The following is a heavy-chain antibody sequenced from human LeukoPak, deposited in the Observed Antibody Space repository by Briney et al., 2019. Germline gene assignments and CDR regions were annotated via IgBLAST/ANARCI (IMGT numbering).Heavy chain of an antibody. D-gene: IGHD2-2*01. Sequence: SETLSLTCAVYGGPFSGHYWRWIRQPPGKGREWIGEINHSGSANYSPSLKSRVTLSVDTSKNQFSLKLSSVTAADTAMYYCATMRGYCSSPTCQDSWGQGTLVTVSS. CDR1: GGPFSGHY. CDR3: ATMRGYCSSPTCQDS. CDR2: INHSGSA. V-gene: IGHV4-34*01. J-gene: IGHJ4*02.